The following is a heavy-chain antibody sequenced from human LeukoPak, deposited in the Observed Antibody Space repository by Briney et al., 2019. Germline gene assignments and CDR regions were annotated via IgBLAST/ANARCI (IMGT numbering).Heavy chain of an antibody. CDR3: ARLGDSDYVWGSYRRFFDY. D-gene: IGHD3-16*02. J-gene: IGHJ4*02. CDR2: IYYSGST. V-gene: IGHV4-39*01. CDR1: GGSISSSSYY. Sequence: KPSETLSLTCTVSGGSISSSSYYWGWIRQPPGKGLEWIGSIYYSGSTYYNPSLKSRVTISVDTSKNQFSLKLSSVTAADTAVYYCARLGDSDYVWGSYRRFFDYWGQGTLVTVSS.